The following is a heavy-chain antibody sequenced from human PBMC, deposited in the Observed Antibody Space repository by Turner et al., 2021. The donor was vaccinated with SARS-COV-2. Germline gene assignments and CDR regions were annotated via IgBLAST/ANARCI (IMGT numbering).Heavy chain of an antibody. CDR2: ITGSSSYI. Sequence: EVRLVESGGGMVRPGGSRRLPCVASGFTLSRYTMIGVRQATGKRLEWVASITGSSSYIYYGDSLKSRFTISRDNAKSSLYLLMDSLRADDTAVYYCARVVAGAVTHWFDPWGQGILVTVSS. CDR3: ARVVAGAVTHWFDP. J-gene: IGHJ5*02. V-gene: IGHV3-21*02. CDR1: GFTLSRYT. D-gene: IGHD2-15*01.